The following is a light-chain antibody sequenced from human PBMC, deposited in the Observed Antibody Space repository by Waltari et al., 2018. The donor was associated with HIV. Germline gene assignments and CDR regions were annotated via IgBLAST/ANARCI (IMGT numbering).Light chain of an antibody. CDR3: GTWDSSLSAWV. Sequence: QSVLTQPPSVSAAPGQKVTISCSGSSSTVGKHYVCWYQQLPGTAPKLLIYDNNKRPSGIPDRFSGSKSGTSATLGITGLQTGDEADYYCGTWDSSLSAWVFGGGTKLTVL. V-gene: IGLV1-51*01. J-gene: IGLJ3*02. CDR1: SSTVGKHY. CDR2: DNN.